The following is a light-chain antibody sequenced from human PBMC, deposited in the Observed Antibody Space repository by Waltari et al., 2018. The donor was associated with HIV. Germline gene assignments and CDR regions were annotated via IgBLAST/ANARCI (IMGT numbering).Light chain of an antibody. CDR2: YVT. Sequence: QYALTQSPSVSGSPGQSIPISCSGTRRAISPSHFVSWYQKHPAKAHKLLIYYVTARPSGVSRRFSGFKSGSTASLTISSIQADDEADYYCSSYPTSNPVVFGPWTKLSVL. CDR1: RRAISPSHF. J-gene: IGLJ2*01. CDR3: SSYPTSNPVV. V-gene: IGLV2-14*03.